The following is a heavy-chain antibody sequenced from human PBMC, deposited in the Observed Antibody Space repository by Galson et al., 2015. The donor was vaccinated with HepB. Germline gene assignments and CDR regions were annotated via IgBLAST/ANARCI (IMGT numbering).Heavy chain of an antibody. D-gene: IGHD1-26*01. CDR3: AKARGGSYYYYYGMDV. CDR1: GFTFSSYW. Sequence: SLRLSCAASGFTFSSYWMSWVRQAPGKGLEWVANIKPDGSEKYYVDSVKGRFTISRDNSKNTLYLQMNSLRAEDTAVYYCAKARGGSYYYYYGMDVWGQGTTVTVSS. V-gene: IGHV3-7*03. J-gene: IGHJ6*02. CDR2: IKPDGSEK.